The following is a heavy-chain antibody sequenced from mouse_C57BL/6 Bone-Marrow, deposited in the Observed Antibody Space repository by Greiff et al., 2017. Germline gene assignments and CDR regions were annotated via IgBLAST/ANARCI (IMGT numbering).Heavy chain of an antibody. CDR3: ATDYGRNYFNY. V-gene: IGHV5-17*01. D-gene: IGHD1-1*01. Sequence: EVMLVESGGGLVKPGGSLKLSCAASGFTFSDYGMHWVRQAPEKGLEWVAYISSGSSTIYYADTVKGRFTISRDNAKNTLYMQMTSLRSEVTAMYYCATDYGRNYFNYWGQGTTLTVSS. CDR1: GFTFSDYG. CDR2: ISSGSSTI. J-gene: IGHJ2*01.